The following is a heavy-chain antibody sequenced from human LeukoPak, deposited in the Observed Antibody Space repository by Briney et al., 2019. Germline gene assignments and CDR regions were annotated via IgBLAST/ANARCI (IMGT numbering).Heavy chain of an antibody. J-gene: IGHJ4*02. CDR3: ARDLDGTNHFDF. D-gene: IGHD2-8*01. V-gene: IGHV4-31*03. Sequence: SETLSLTCTVSGGSISRGGYYWSWIRQHPGKGLEWIGYIYDSGSTYYSPSLKSRVTISADTSKNQFPLRLSSVTAADTAVYYCARDLDGTNHFDFWGQGTLVTVSS. CDR1: GGSISRGGYY. CDR2: IYDSGST.